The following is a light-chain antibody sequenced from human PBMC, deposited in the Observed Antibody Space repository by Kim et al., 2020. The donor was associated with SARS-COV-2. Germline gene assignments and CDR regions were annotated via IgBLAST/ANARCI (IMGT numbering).Light chain of an antibody. J-gene: IGLJ1*01. CDR2: NVN. CDR1: SSDVGGHNT. CDR3: SSYTLSQTYV. Sequence: QSALTQPASVSGSPGQTITISCTGTSSDVGGHNTVSWYQQHPGKVPKVIIYNVNKRPSGVSNRISCSKSGNTASLTISGLQAEDEADYYCSSYTLSQTYVFGTGTKVTVL. V-gene: IGLV2-14*01.